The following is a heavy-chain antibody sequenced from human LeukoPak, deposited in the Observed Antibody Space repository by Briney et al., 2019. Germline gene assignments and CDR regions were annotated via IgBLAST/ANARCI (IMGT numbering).Heavy chain of an antibody. J-gene: IGHJ4*02. CDR3: AKRRAPPHLGHFDY. Sequence: GGSLRLSCAASGFTFSSYAMSWVRQAPGKGLEWVSAISGSGGSTYYADSVKGRFTISRDNSKNTLYLQMNSLRAEDTAVYYRAKRRAPPHLGHFDYWGQGTLVTVSS. V-gene: IGHV3-23*01. CDR1: GFTFSSYA. CDR2: ISGSGGST. D-gene: IGHD3-3*02.